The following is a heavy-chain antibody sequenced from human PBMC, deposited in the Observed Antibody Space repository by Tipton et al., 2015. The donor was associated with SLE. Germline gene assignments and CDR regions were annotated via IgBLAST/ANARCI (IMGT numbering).Heavy chain of an antibody. D-gene: IGHD5-12*01. V-gene: IGHV4-34*01. CDR1: GGSFSSYY. CDR3: ARDGSGYDSRVFDY. Sequence: TLSLTCAVYGGSFSSYYWGWIRQPPGKGPEWIGEMWHIGTTNYNPSLSGRVTISIDKSKNQFSLKLSSVTAADTAVYYCARDGSGYDSRVFDYWGQGTLVTVSS. J-gene: IGHJ4*02. CDR2: MWHIGTT.